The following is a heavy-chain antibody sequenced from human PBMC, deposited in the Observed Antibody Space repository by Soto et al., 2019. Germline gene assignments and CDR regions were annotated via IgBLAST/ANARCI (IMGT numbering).Heavy chain of an antibody. CDR2: ISAYNGNT. J-gene: IGHJ1*01. CDR1: GYTFTSYG. Sequence: GASVKVSCKASGYTFTSYGISWVRQAPGQGLEWVGWISAYNGNTNYAQQLQGRVTMTTDTSTSTAYMELRSLRSDDTAVYYCARDPVPCSGGSCYKGTEYFQHWGQGTLVTVSS. V-gene: IGHV1-18*01. CDR3: ARDPVPCSGGSCYKGTEYFQH. D-gene: IGHD2-15*01.